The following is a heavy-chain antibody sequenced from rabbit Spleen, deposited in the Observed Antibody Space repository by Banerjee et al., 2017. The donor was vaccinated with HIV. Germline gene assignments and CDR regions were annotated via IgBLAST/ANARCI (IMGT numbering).Heavy chain of an antibody. V-gene: IGHV1S40*01. CDR1: GFDFSSSYY. Sequence: QSLEESGGDLVKPGASLTLTCQASGFDFSSSYYMCWVRQAPGKGLELIACIDTTSVNTADATWAKGRFTISKTSSTTVTLQMTSLTAADTATYFCARDSSSSFSSYGMDLWGQGTLVTVS. CDR3: ARDSSSSFSSYGMDL. CDR2: IDTTSVNT. D-gene: IGHD1-1*01. J-gene: IGHJ6*01.